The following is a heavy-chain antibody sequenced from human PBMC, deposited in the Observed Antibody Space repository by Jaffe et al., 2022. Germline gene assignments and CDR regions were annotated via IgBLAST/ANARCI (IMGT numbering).Heavy chain of an antibody. CDR2: IYTSGST. J-gene: IGHJ5*02. D-gene: IGHD2-15*01. CDR3: ARDARPDCSGGSCYGWFDP. CDR1: GGSISSGSYY. Sequence: QVQLQESGPGLVKPSQTLSLTCTVSGGSISSGSYYWSWIRQPAGKGLEWIGRIYTSGSTNYNPSLKSRVTISVDTSKNQFSLKLSSVTAADTAVYYCARDARPDCSGGSCYGWFDPWGQGTLVTVSS. V-gene: IGHV4-61*02.